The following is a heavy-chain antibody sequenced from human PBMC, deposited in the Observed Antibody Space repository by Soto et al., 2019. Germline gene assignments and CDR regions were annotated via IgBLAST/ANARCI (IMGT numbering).Heavy chain of an antibody. CDR2: IYYSGST. V-gene: IGHV4-39*01. J-gene: IGHJ3*02. D-gene: IGHD1-26*01. Sequence: PSETLSLTCTVSGGSISSSSYYWGWIRQPPGKGLEWIGSIYYSGSTYYNPSLKSRVTISVDTPKNQFSLKLSSVTAADTAVYYCARQFLWELRPDAFDIWGQGTMVTVS. CDR3: ARQFLWELRPDAFDI. CDR1: GGSISSSSYY.